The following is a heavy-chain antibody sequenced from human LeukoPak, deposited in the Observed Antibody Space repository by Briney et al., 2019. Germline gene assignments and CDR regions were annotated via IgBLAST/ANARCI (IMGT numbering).Heavy chain of an antibody. D-gene: IGHD1-26*01. V-gene: IGHV3-30*18. CDR1: GFTFSSYG. Sequence: PGGSLRLSCAASGFTFSSYGMHWVRQAPGKGLEWVAVISYDGSNKYYADSVKGRFTISRDNSKNTLYLQMNSLRAEDTAVYYCAKGGRELLLEDYWGQGTLVTVSS. CDR2: ISYDGSNK. CDR3: AKGGRELLLEDY. J-gene: IGHJ4*02.